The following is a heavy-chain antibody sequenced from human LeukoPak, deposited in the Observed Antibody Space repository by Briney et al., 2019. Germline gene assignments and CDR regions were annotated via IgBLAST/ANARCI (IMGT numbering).Heavy chain of an antibody. CDR3: ARKPDYYGADY. D-gene: IGHD3-10*01. CDR2: IKGDGGSP. Sequence: PGGSLRLSCAASGFTFSNYWMHWVRQVPGKGLVWVSRIKGDGGSPTYADSVKGRFTISRGNARQTLYLQMNSLRADDTAVYYCARKPDYYGADYWGQGTLVTVSS. CDR1: GFTFSNYW. J-gene: IGHJ4*02. V-gene: IGHV3-74*01.